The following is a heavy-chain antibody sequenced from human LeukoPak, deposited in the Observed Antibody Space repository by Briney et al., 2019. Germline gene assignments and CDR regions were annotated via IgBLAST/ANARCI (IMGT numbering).Heavy chain of an antibody. Sequence: ASVKVSCKASGYTFTGYYVHWVRQAPGQGLEWMGWINPNSGGTNYAQKFQGRVTMTRDTSISTAYMELSRLRSDDTAVYYCARGSAVTTLVDYHYYMDVWGKGTTVTISS. D-gene: IGHD4-17*01. J-gene: IGHJ6*03. CDR3: ARGSAVTTLVDYHYYMDV. V-gene: IGHV1-2*02. CDR1: GYTFTGYY. CDR2: INPNSGGT.